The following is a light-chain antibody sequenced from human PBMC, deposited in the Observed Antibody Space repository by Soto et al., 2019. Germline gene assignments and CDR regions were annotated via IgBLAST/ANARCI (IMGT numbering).Light chain of an antibody. V-gene: IGLV1-40*01. J-gene: IGLJ1*01. Sequence: QSVLTQPPSVSGAPGQRVTISCTGSSSNIGAGYDVHWYQQLPGTAPKLPIYGNSNRPSGVPDRFSGSKSGTSASLAITGLQAEDEADYYCQSYDSSLSGFYVFGTGTKATVL. CDR2: GNS. CDR3: QSYDSSLSGFYV. CDR1: SSNIGAGYD.